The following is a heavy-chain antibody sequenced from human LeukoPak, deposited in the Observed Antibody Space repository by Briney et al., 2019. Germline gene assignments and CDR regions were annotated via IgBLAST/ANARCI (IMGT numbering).Heavy chain of an antibody. D-gene: IGHD4-17*01. CDR3: ATFRNGDYPKYFQH. V-gene: IGHV1-24*01. J-gene: IGHJ1*01. CDR1: GYTLTELS. Sequence: VSVKVSCKVSGYTLTELSMHWVRQAPGKGLEWMGGFDPEDGETIYAQKFQGRVTMTEDTSTDTAYMELSSLRSEDTAVYYCATFRNGDYPKYFQHWGQGTLVTVSS. CDR2: FDPEDGET.